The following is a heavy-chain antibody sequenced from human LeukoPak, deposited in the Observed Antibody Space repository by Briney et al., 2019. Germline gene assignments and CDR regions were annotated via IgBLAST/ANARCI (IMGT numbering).Heavy chain of an antibody. CDR1: GGSISSSSYY. D-gene: IGHD6-19*01. J-gene: IGHJ4*02. CDR3: ARHGYSSGLTYYFDY. CDR2: IYYSGST. Sequence: PSETLSLTCTVSGGSISSSSYYWGWIRQPPGKGLEWIGSIYYSGSTYYNPSLKSRVAISVDTSKNQFSLKLSSVTAADTAVYYCARHGYSSGLTYYFDYWGQGTLVTVSS. V-gene: IGHV4-39*01.